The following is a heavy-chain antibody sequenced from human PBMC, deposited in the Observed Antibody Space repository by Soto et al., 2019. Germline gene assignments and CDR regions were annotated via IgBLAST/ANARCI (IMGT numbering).Heavy chain of an antibody. V-gene: IGHV4-31*03. J-gene: IGHJ3*01. CDR3: ARDGYNYGSNAYDV. Sequence: QVQLQESGPGLVQPSQTLSLTCTVSGGSISGAVNYWTWIRQRPGKGLEWIGHIYYSGSTYYNPSLKRRVAISVDTSKNQFSLNLRSMTVADTAVYYCARDGYNYGSNAYDVWGQGTMVTVSS. CDR1: GGSISGAVNY. D-gene: IGHD5-18*01. CDR2: IYYSGST.